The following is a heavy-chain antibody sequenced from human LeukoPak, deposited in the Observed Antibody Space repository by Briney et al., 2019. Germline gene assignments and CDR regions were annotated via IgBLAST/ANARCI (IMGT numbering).Heavy chain of an antibody. D-gene: IGHD3-22*01. CDR2: IYYTGVT. Sequence: SETLSLTCAVSSGSMSSYYWSWIWQPPGKGLEWIGYIYYTGVTNYSPSLKRRHTISLDTAMKQFSLNLRSVTAADTAMYYCARGGSGYPLDYWGQGTLVTVSS. CDR1: SGSMSSYY. V-gene: IGHV4-59*01. J-gene: IGHJ4*02. CDR3: ARGGSGYPLDY.